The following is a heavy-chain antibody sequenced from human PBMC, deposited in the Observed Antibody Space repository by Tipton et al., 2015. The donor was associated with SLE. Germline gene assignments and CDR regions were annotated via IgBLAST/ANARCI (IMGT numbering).Heavy chain of an antibody. Sequence: SLRLSCAASGFTFSSFAMSWVRQAPGKGLEWVSAISGSGGSTFYADSVKGRFTISRDNSKNTLYLQMNSRRAEDSHVYYCAKAPSLYACSASRYNWFDPWGQGTLVTVSS. CDR3: AKAPSLYACSASRYNWFDP. J-gene: IGHJ5*02. CDR2: ISGSGGST. V-gene: IGHV3-23*01. D-gene: IGHD3-16*01. CDR1: GFTFSSFA.